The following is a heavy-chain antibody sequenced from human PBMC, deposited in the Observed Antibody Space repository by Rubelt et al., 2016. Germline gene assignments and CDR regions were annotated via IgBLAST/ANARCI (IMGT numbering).Heavy chain of an antibody. V-gene: IGHV2-70*15. Sequence: QVTLRESGPALVKPTQTLTLTCTFSGFSLSTSGMCVSWIRQPPGKALEWLARIDWDDDKYYSPSLKTRLTISKDTPKNQVFLTMTNMDPVDTATYYCARILLPDYYDSSGGMDVWGQGTTVTVSS. D-gene: IGHD3-22*01. J-gene: IGHJ6*02. CDR1: GFSLSTSGMC. CDR3: ARILLPDYYDSSGGMDV. CDR2: IDWDDDK.